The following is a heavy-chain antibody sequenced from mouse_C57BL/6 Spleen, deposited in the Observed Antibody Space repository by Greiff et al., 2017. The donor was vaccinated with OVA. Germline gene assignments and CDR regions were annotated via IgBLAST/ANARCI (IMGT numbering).Heavy chain of an antibody. CDR1: GFTFSSYG. V-gene: IGHV5-6*01. Sequence: EVQGVESGGDLVKPGGSLKLSCAASGFTFSSYGMSWVRQTPDKRLEWVATISSGGSYTYYPDSVKGRFTISRDNAKNTLYLQMSSLKSEDTAMYYCAREGYYYLDYWGQGPTLTVSS. J-gene: IGHJ2*01. CDR2: ISSGGSYT. D-gene: IGHD1-1*01. CDR3: AREGYYYLDY.